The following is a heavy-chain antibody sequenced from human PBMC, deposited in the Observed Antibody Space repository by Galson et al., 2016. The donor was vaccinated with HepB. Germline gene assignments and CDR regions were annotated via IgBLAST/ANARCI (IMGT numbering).Heavy chain of an antibody. CDR1: GFSVSINY. CDR3: TRVLQWFGERWFDP. D-gene: IGHD3-10*01. Sequence: SLRLSCAVSGFSVSINYMSWVRQAPGKGLEWVSVMYSGGGTSYADSVKGRFTISSDNSKNTLYLQMNSLRPEDTAVYYCTRVLQWFGERWFDPWGQGTLVTVFS. CDR2: MYSGGGT. V-gene: IGHV3-53*01. J-gene: IGHJ5*02.